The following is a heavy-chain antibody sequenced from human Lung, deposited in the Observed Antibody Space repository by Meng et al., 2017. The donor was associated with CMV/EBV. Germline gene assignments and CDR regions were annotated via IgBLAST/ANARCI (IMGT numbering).Heavy chain of an antibody. CDR2: IYYSGST. D-gene: IGHD3-10*01. Sequence: SETLSLXCTVSGGSISSSSYYWGWIRQPPGKGLEWIGSIYYSGSTYYNPSLKSRVTISVDTSKNQFSLKLSSVTAADTAVYYCARHAGFGELWDAFDIWGQGXMVTFSS. CDR3: ARHAGFGELWDAFDI. CDR1: GGSISSSSYY. J-gene: IGHJ3*02. V-gene: IGHV4-39*01.